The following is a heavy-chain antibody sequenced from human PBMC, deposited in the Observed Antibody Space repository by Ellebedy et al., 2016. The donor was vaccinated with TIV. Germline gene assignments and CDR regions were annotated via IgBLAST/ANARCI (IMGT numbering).Heavy chain of an antibody. CDR3: ARVASSGWSRAFDM. CDR2: ISYDGTNQ. J-gene: IGHJ3*02. Sequence: PGGSLRLSCAASGFTFSAYGMHWVRQAPGKGLDWVTFISYDGTNQYYVDSVKGRFSISRDNSKNTVYLQMNSLRPEDTAVYYCARVASSGWSRAFDMWGQGTMVTVSS. CDR1: GFTFSAYG. D-gene: IGHD6-19*01. V-gene: IGHV3-30*03.